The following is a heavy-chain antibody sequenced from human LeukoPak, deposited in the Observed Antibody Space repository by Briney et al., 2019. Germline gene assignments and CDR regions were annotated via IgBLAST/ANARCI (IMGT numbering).Heavy chain of an antibody. D-gene: IGHD6-13*01. CDR2: INPNSGGT. J-gene: IGHJ6*02. V-gene: IGHV1-2*02. Sequence: ASVKVSCKASGYTFTGYYMHWVRQAPGQGLEWMGWINPNSGGTNYAQKFQGRVTMTRDTSISTAYMELSSLRSEDTAVYYCATDLSSAYSSSWNLYYYYYGMDVWGQGTTVTVSS. CDR3: ATDLSSAYSSSWNLYYYYYGMDV. CDR1: GYTFTGYY.